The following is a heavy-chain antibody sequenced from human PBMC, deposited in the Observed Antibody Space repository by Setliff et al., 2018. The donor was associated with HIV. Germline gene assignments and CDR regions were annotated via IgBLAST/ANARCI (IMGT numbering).Heavy chain of an antibody. CDR1: GGSFSGYY. CDR2: INHSGST. CDR3: ARRRWELLKRGAAFDI. Sequence: SETLSLTCAVYGGSFSGYYWSWIRQPPGKGLEWIGEINHSGSTNYNPSLKSRVTISVDTSKNQFSLKLSSVTAADTVVYYCARRRWELLKRGAAFDIWGQGTMVTVSS. J-gene: IGHJ3*02. D-gene: IGHD1-26*01. V-gene: IGHV4-34*01.